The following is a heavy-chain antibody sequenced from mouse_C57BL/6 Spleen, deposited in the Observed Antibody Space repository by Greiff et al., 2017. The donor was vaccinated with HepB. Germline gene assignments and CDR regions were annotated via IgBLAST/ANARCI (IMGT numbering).Heavy chain of an antibody. V-gene: IGHV3-6*01. CDR1: GYSITSGYY. Sequence: DVQLQESGPGLVKPSQSLSLTCSVTGYSITSGYYWNWIRQFPGNKLEWMGYISYDGSNNYNPSLKNRISITRDTSKNQFFLKLNSVTTEDTATYYCARFFYDYVRYFDVWGTGTTVTVSS. D-gene: IGHD2-4*01. J-gene: IGHJ1*03. CDR2: ISYDGSN. CDR3: ARFFYDYVRYFDV.